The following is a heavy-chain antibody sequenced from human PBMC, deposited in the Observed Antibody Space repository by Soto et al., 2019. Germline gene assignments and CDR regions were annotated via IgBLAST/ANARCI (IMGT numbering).Heavy chain of an antibody. V-gene: IGHV3-15*01. CDR2: IKSKTDGGTT. CDR3: TPVPYYYDSSGYPQRGY. CDR1: GFTFSNAW. Sequence: EVQLVESGGGLVKPGGSLRLSCAASGFTFSNAWMSWVRQAPGKGLEWVGRIKSKTDGGTTDYAAPVKGRFTISRDDSNNTLYLQMNSLKTEDTAVYYCTPVPYYYDSSGYPQRGYLGQGTLVTVSS. J-gene: IGHJ4*02. D-gene: IGHD3-22*01.